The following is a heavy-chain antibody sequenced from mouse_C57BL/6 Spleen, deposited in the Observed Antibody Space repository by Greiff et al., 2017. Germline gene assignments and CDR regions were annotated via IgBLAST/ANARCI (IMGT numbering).Heavy chain of an antibody. CDR1: GYSFTGYY. CDR3: ARSGLGRGFDY. CDR2: INPSTGGT. J-gene: IGHJ2*01. V-gene: IGHV1-43*01. D-gene: IGHD4-1*01. Sequence: EVQLQESGPELVKPGASVKISCKASGYSFTGYYMHWVKQSSEKSLEWIGEINPSTGGTSYNQKFKGKATLTVDKSSSTAYMQLKSLTSEDSAVYYCARSGLGRGFDYWGQGTTLTVPS.